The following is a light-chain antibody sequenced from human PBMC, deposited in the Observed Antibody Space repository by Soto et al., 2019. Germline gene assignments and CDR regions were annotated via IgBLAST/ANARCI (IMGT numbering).Light chain of an antibody. CDR3: SSYTTSSTYV. CDR1: SSDVGGYNY. J-gene: IGLJ1*01. V-gene: IGLV2-14*01. Sequence: QSVLTQPASVSGSPGQSIAISCTGTSSDVGGYNYVSWYQQHPSKAPKLMIYDVSNRPSGVSNRFSGSKSGNTASLTISGLQAEDQADYYRSSYTTSSTYVFGTGTKLTVL. CDR2: DVS.